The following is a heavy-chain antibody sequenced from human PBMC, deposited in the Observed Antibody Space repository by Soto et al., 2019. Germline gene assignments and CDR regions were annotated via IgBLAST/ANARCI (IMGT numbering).Heavy chain of an antibody. V-gene: IGHV1-69*12. CDR2: IIPIFGTA. D-gene: IGHD2-15*01. J-gene: IGHJ6*02. CDR1: GGTFSSYA. Sequence: QVQLVQSGTEVKKPGSSVKVSCKASGGTFSSYAISWVRQAPGQGLEWMGGIIPIFGTANYAQKFQGRVTITADESTSTAYIELTSMRSEDTAVYYCARADIVVVVDDQQNPYDYYYYGMDVWGQGTTVTVSS. CDR3: ARADIVVVVDDQQNPYDYYYYGMDV.